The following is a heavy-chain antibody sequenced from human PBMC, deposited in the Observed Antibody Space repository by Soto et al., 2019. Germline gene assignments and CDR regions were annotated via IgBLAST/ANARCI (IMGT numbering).Heavy chain of an antibody. CDR3: ATRNLRYFDWFYFDY. J-gene: IGHJ4*02. V-gene: IGHV3-23*01. Sequence: GGSLRLSCAASGFTFSSYAMSWVRQAPGKGLEWVSAISGSGGSTYYADSVKGRFTISRDNSKNTLYLQMNSLRAEDTAVYYCATRNLRYFDWFYFDYWGQGTLVTVSS. CDR1: GFTFSSYA. CDR2: ISGSGGST. D-gene: IGHD3-9*01.